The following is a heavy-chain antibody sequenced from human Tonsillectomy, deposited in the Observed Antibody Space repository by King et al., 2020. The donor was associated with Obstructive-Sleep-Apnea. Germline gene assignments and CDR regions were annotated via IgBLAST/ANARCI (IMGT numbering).Heavy chain of an antibody. J-gene: IGHJ6*02. CDR1: GGSISSGGYS. CDR2: IYYSGST. D-gene: IGHD1-14*01. V-gene: IGHV4-30-4*07. CDR3: ARAVEPYYYYGMDV. Sequence: QVQLQESGPGLVKPSQTLSLTCAVSGGSISSGGYSWSWIRQPPGKGLEWIGYIYYSGSTYYNPSLKSRVTISVDTSKNQFSLKLSSVTAADTAVYYCARAVEPYYYYGMDVWGQGTTVTVSS.